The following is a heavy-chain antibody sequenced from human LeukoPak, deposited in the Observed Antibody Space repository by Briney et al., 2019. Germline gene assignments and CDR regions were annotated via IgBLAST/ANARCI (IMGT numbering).Heavy chain of an antibody. J-gene: IGHJ4*02. CDR3: ARDPAGAADY. V-gene: IGHV3-48*02. D-gene: IGHD2-8*02. CDR2: ISSGSEII. Sequence: GGSLSLSCAASGFTISTYRINWVRQAPGKGLEWVSFISSGSEIIYYADSVKGRFTVSRDNAKNSLYLQMNSLRDEDTPVYYCARDPAGAADYLGQGTLVTVSS. CDR1: GFTISTYR.